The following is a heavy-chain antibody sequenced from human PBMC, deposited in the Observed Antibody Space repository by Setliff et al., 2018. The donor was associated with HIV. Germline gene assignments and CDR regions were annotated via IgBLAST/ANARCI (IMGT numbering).Heavy chain of an antibody. CDR3: ARRVPPIPSGDLDY. CDR2: INPNSSDT. D-gene: IGHD4-17*01. Sequence: ASVKVSCKASGGTFTDYYIHWVRQAPGQGLEWMGWINPNSSDTNYAQKFQGRVTMTRDTSISTAYMDLSRLRSDDTAVYYCARRVPPIPSGDLDYWGQGTLVTVSS. CDR1: GGTFTDYY. V-gene: IGHV1-2*02. J-gene: IGHJ4*02.